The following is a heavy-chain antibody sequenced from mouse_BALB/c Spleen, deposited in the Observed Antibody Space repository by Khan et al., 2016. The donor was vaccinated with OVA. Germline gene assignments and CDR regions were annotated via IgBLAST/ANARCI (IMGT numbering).Heavy chain of an antibody. J-gene: IGHJ3*01. V-gene: IGHV3-2*02. Sequence: EVQLQESGPGLVKPSQSLSLTCTVTGYSITSDYAWNWIRQFPGNKLEWMGYITYSGSTSYTPSLKSRISITRDTSTNPFFLQLNSVTTGDTATYYCARGRAYWGQGTLVTVSA. D-gene: IGHD3-3*01. CDR1: GYSITSDYA. CDR3: ARGRAY. CDR2: ITYSGST.